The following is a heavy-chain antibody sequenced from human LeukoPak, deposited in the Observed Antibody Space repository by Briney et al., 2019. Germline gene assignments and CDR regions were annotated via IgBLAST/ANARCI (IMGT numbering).Heavy chain of an antibody. J-gene: IGHJ6*02. CDR1: GYTFTGYY. V-gene: IGHV1-2*04. CDR3: ARATAVAGRDYYYYYGMDV. CDR2: INPNSGGT. D-gene: IGHD6-19*01. Sequence: ASVKVSCKASGYTFTGYYMHWVRQAPGQGLEWMGWINPNSGGTNYAQKFQGWVTMTRDTSISTAYMELSRLRSDDTAVYYCARATAVAGRDYYYYYGMDVWGQGTTVTVSS.